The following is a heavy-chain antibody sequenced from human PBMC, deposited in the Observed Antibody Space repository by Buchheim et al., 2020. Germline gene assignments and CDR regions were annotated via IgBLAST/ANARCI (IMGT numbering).Heavy chain of an antibody. CDR1: GFTFSSYW. V-gene: IGHV3-7*02. Sequence: EVQLVESGGGLVQPGGSLRLSCAASGFTFSSYWMTWVRQAPGKGLEWVANIKQDGSDNYYVDSVKGRFAISRDNARDSLFLQMNSLRAEDTAVYYCARMNSNRGYYFYFGMDLWGQGT. CDR2: IKQDGSDN. CDR3: ARMNSNRGYYFYFGMDL. J-gene: IGHJ6*02. D-gene: IGHD1/OR15-1a*01.